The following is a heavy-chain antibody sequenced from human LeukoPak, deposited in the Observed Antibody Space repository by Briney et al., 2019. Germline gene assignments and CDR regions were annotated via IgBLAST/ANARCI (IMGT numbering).Heavy chain of an antibody. Sequence: SETLSLTCTVSGGSISSYYWSWIRQPAGKGLEWIGRIYTSGSTNCNPSLKSRVTMSVDTSKNQFSLKLSSVTAADTAVYYCARDYSSGYFNWFDPWGQGTLVTVSS. V-gene: IGHV4-4*07. J-gene: IGHJ5*02. D-gene: IGHD3-22*01. CDR1: GGSISSYY. CDR2: IYTSGST. CDR3: ARDYSSGYFNWFDP.